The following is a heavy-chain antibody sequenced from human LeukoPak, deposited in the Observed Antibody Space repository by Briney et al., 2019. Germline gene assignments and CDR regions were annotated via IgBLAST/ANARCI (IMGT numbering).Heavy chain of an antibody. CDR2: ISSSGSTI. V-gene: IGHV3-11*01. CDR3: AKDMGFGTQIAVAGISPPTLDY. J-gene: IGHJ4*02. CDR1: GFTFSDYY. Sequence: PGGSLRLSCAASGFTFSDYYMSWIRQAPGKGLEWVSYISSSGSTIYYADSVKGRFTISRDNAKNSLYLQMNSLRAEDTALYYCAKDMGFGTQIAVAGISPPTLDYWGQGTLVTVSS. D-gene: IGHD6-19*01.